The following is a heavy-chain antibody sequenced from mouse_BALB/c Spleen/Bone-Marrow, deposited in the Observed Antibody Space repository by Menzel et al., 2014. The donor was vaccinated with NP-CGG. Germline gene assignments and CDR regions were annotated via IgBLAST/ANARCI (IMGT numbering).Heavy chain of an antibody. CDR1: GFNIKDTY. J-gene: IGHJ4*01. CDR3: ALLLRYYAMDY. D-gene: IGHD1-1*01. Sequence: EVKLMESGAELVKPGASVKLSCTASGFNIKDTYMHWVKQRPEQGLEWIGRIDPANGNTKYDPKFQGKATITADTSSNTAYLHLSSQTSEDTAVYYCALLLRYYAMDYWGQGTSVTVSS. CDR2: IDPANGNT. V-gene: IGHV14-3*02.